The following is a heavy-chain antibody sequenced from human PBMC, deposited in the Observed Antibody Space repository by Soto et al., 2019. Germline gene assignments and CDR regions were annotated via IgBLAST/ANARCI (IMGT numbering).Heavy chain of an antibody. Sequence: QITLNESGPTLVKPTQTLTLTCTFSGFSFSTSQVGVGWIRQPPGKAQERLALIYCDDDKRYSPSLRSRLSITKDTSKNQVVLTMTNMDPVDTATYYCAHRPGGYLSGWDNGYFDYWGRGALVTVSS. J-gene: IGHJ4*02. CDR1: GFSFSTSQVG. CDR3: AHRPGGYLSGWDNGYFDY. D-gene: IGHD6-19*01. V-gene: IGHV2-5*02. CDR2: IYCDDDK.